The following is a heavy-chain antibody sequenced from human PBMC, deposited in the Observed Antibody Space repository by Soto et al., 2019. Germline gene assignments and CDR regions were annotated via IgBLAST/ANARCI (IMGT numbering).Heavy chain of an antibody. V-gene: IGHV4-59*08. D-gene: IGHD3-22*01. CDR2: IYYAGTT. CDR1: GGSISTYY. CDR3: ARLGGYYQALDS. J-gene: IGHJ4*02. Sequence: SETLSLTCTVSGGSISTYYWSWIRQPPGKGLEWIGYIYYAGTTTYNPSLKSRVSISVDTSKNEVSLKLTSVTAADTAVYYCARLGGYYQALDSWGQGTVVTVSS.